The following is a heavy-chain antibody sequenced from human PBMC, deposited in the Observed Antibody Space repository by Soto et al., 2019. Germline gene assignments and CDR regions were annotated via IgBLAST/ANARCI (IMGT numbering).Heavy chain of an antibody. V-gene: IGHV3-15*01. CDR3: TTVKDGYNLG. J-gene: IGHJ4*02. Sequence: EVQLVESGGGLVEPGGSLRLSCAASGFTFSNAWMSWVRQAPGKGLEWVGRVKSKTDGGTTDFAPPVKGRFTISRDDSRNTLYLQVNSLKTEDTAVYYCTTVKDGYNLGWGQGTLVTVSS. D-gene: IGHD5-12*01. CDR1: GFTFSNAW. CDR2: VKSKTDGGTT.